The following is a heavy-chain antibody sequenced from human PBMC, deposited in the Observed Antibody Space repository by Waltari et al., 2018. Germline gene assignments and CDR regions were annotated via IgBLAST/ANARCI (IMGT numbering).Heavy chain of an antibody. J-gene: IGHJ4*02. CDR2: IKEDGGEK. D-gene: IGHD3-10*01. CDR3: ARDRGYFDY. Sequence: EVQLVESGGGLVQPGGSLRLSGAASGLNFSTFWRGWVRQAPGKGLEWVASIKEDGGEKYYVDSLKGRIIISRDNAKNSLYLQMNSLRVEDTAVYYCARDRGYFDYWGLGTLVTVSS. V-gene: IGHV3-7*01. CDR1: GLNFSTFW.